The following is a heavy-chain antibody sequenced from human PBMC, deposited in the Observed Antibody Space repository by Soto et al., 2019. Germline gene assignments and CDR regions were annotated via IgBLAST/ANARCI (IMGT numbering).Heavy chain of an antibody. CDR3: AVQYYYGSGSYPYFDY. D-gene: IGHD3-10*01. Sequence: GASVKVSCKASGYTFTGYYVHWVRQAPGQGLEYMGWINPNNGDTNYAQKFQGWVTMTRDTSITTAYMELSRLRSDDTAVYYCAVQYYYGSGSYPYFDYWGQGTLVTVSS. V-gene: IGHV1-2*04. CDR2: INPNNGDT. J-gene: IGHJ4*02. CDR1: GYTFTGYY.